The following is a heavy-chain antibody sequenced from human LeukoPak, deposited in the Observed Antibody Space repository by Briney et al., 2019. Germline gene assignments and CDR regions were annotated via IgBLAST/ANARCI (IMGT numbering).Heavy chain of an antibody. J-gene: IGHJ6*02. CDR2: ISSSGSTI. CDR3: ASGHRYHRYYYGMDV. CDR1: GFTFSDYY. D-gene: IGHD3-16*02. V-gene: IGHV3-11*01. Sequence: PGGSLRLSCAASGFTFSDYYMSWIRQAPGKGLERVSYISSSGSTIYYADSVKGRFTISRDNAKNSLYLQMNSLRAEDTAVYYCASGHRYHRYYYGMDVWGQGTTVTVSS.